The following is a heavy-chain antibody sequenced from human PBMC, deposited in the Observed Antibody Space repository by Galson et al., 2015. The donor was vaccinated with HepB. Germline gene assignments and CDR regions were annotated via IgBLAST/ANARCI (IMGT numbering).Heavy chain of an antibody. CDR2: VDPSDSCS. Sequence: QSGAEVKKPGESLRISCKGSGYSFTNYWISWVRQMPGKGLEWMGRVDPSDSCSDYSPSFQGHVSISVDKSISTAYLQWSSLKASDTAIYYCARLRGHDAYIGVYGMDVWGLGTTVTVSS. J-gene: IGHJ6*02. D-gene: IGHD5-24*01. CDR3: ARLRGHDAYIGVYGMDV. CDR1: GYSFTNYW. V-gene: IGHV5-10-1*01.